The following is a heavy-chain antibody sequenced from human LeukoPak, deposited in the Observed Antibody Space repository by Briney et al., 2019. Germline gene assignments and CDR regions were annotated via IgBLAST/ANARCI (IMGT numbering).Heavy chain of an antibody. CDR1: GYTFTSYG. CDR3: ARALSYWSQNWGSPFDY. CDR2: ISAYNGNT. Sequence: GASVKVSCKASGYTFTSYGISWVRQAPGQGLEWMGWISAYNGNTNYAQKLQGRATMTTDTSTSTAYMELRSLRSDDTAVYYCARALSYWSQNWGSPFDYWGQGTLVTVSS. V-gene: IGHV1-18*01. J-gene: IGHJ4*02. D-gene: IGHD7-27*01.